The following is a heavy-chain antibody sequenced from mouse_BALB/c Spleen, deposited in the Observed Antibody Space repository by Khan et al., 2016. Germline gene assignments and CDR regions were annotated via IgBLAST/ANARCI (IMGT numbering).Heavy chain of an antibody. J-gene: IGHJ3*01. CDR1: GDSITSGH. CDR3: ATWYYYGSAFAY. D-gene: IGHD1-2*01. V-gene: IGHV3-8*02. CDR2: ISHSGDS. Sequence: MQLEESGPSLAKPSQTLSLTCSVTGDSITSGHWNWIRKFPGNKFDFMGYISHSGDSYYNPSLKSRISITRDTSKNQYYLQLNSVTTEDTATYXCATWYYYGSAFAYWGQGTLVTVSA.